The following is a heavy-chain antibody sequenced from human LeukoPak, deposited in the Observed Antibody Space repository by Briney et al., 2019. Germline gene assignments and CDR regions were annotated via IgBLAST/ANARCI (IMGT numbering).Heavy chain of an antibody. CDR2: IFTSGIISGNT. V-gene: IGHV4-4*07. CDR3: ARVDYDILTGLDY. D-gene: IGHD3-9*01. J-gene: IGHJ4*02. CDR1: GGSTSSYY. Sequence: PSETLSLTCTVSGGSTSSYYWTWIRQPPGKGLEWIGRIFTSGIISGNTSDNPSLESRVTMSVDASKNQFSLKLTSVTAADTAVYYCARVDYDILTGLDYWGQGTLVTVSS.